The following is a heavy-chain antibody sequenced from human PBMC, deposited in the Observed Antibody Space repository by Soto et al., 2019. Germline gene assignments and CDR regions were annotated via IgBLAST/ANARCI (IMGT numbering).Heavy chain of an antibody. J-gene: IGHJ6*03. V-gene: IGHV1-18*01. CDR1: GYTFTSYG. CDR2: ISAYNGNT. CDR3: ARDREGQDFWSGGYYMDG. Sequence: ASVKVSCKASGYTFTSYGISWVRQAPGQGLEWMGWISAYNGNTNYAQKLQGRVTMTTDTSTSTAYMELRSLRSDDTAVYYCARDREGQDFWSGGYYMDGCGKGTTVTVAS. D-gene: IGHD3-3*01.